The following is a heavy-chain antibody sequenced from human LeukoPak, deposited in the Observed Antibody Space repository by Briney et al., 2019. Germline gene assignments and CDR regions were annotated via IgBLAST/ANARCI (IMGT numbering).Heavy chain of an antibody. CDR1: GYSFTSYW. CDR2: IYPGDSDT. V-gene: IGHV5-51*01. Sequence: GESLKISCKGSGYSFTSYWIGWVRQMPGKGLEWMGIIYPGDSDTRYSPSFQGQVTISADKSISTAYLQWSSLKASDTAMYYCARPAPDYDSSGPFDYWGQGTLVTVSS. J-gene: IGHJ4*02. CDR3: ARPAPDYDSSGPFDY. D-gene: IGHD3-22*01.